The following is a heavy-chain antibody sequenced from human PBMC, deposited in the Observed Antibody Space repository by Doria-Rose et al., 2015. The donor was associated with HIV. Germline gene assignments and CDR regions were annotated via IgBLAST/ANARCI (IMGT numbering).Heavy chain of an antibody. CDR3: ARVLSGTYDY. J-gene: IGHJ4*02. V-gene: IGHV4-59*01. Sequence: QVQLQESGPGLVKPSETLSPTCSVSGGFISHYYWSSIRQPPGKGLEYIGDILYTGSTNYSPSLKSRVSISIDTSKNKFSLRLSSVTAADTAVYYCARVLSGTYDYWGQGTLVTVSS. CDR1: GGFISHYY. CDR2: ILYTGST. D-gene: IGHD1-26*01.